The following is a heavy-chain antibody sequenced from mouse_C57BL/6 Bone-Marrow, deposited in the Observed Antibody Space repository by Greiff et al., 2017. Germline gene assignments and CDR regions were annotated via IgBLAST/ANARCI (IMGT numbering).Heavy chain of an antibody. CDR1: GFTFSDFY. Sequence: EVKLMESGGGLVQSGRSLRLSCATSGFTFSDFYMEWVRQAPGKGLEWIAASRNKANDYTTEYSASVKGRFIVSRDTSQSILYLQMNALRAEDTAIYYCARGFYSSYWGQGTLVTVSA. D-gene: IGHD2-1*01. CDR3: ARGFYSSY. J-gene: IGHJ3*01. CDR2: SRNKANDYTT. V-gene: IGHV7-1*01.